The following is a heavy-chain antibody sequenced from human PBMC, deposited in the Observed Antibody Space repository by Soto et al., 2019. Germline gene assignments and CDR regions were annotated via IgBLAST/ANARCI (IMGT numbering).Heavy chain of an antibody. CDR3: ARGRRAINWFDP. D-gene: IGHD2-2*01. J-gene: IGHJ5*02. CDR2: IYHSGST. V-gene: IGHV4-30-2*01. Sequence: PSETLSLTCAVSGGSISSGGYSWSWIRQPPGKGLEWIGYIYHSGSTYYNPSLKSRVTISVDRSKNQFSLKLSSVTAADTAVYYCARGRRAINWFDPWGQGXLVTVSS. CDR1: GGSISSGGYS.